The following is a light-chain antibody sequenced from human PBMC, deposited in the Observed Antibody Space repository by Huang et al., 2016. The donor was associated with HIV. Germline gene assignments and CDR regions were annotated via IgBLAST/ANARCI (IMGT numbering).Light chain of an antibody. J-gene: IGKJ4*01. CDR3: QQYNDRRT. CDR1: QTVGTD. CDR2: DAS. V-gene: IGKV3-15*01. Sequence: EILMTQSPVTLSVSPGERATLSCRASQTVGTDLAWFQQKPVQSPRLLIYDASTRATGVPDYFSGSGSGTEFTLTINSLQSEDFAVYYCQQYNDRRTFGGGTKVEIK.